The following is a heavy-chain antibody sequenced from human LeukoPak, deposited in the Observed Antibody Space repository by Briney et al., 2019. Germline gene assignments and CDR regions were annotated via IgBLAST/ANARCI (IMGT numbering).Heavy chain of an antibody. Sequence: SETLSLTCTVSVDSLTNYYWSWIRQPPGEGLEWIGYIHYSGSNKYKTSLKSRVHISVDKSKKQFSLKLNSETAADTAVYYCARGKEVVTMRRGLNPGYYFDYWGQGTLVTVSS. J-gene: IGHJ4*01. CDR1: VDSLTNYY. CDR2: IHYSGSN. V-gene: IGHV4-59*01. CDR3: ARGKEVVTMRRGLNPGYYFDY. D-gene: IGHD3-10*01.